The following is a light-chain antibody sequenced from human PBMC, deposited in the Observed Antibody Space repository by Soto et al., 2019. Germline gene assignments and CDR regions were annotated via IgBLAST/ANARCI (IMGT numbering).Light chain of an antibody. V-gene: IGLV1-40*01. CDR2: GNS. CDR3: QSYDSSLSGSV. Sequence: QSVLTQPPSVSGAPGQRVTISCTGSRSNIGAGYVYWYQQLPGTAPKLLIYGNSNRPSGVPDRFSGSKSGTSASLAITGLQAEDEADYYCQSYDSSLSGSVFGGGTKVTVL. J-gene: IGLJ3*02. CDR1: RSNIGAGYV.